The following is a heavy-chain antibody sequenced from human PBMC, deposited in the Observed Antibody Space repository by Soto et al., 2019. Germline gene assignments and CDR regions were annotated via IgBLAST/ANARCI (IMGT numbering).Heavy chain of an antibody. CDR1: GGSFSTDGYY. D-gene: IGHD3-3*01. V-gene: IGHV4-31*03. J-gene: IGHJ4*02. CDR2: IYSSGTT. Sequence: SETLSLTCTVSGGSFSTDGYYWSWIRQHPEKGLEWIGYIYSSGTTYYNPSLKSRITISMDTSKNQFSLKLTSVTAADTAVYYCARGHRAIFGVIMTYFDYWGQGAPVTVSS. CDR3: ARGHRAIFGVIMTYFDY.